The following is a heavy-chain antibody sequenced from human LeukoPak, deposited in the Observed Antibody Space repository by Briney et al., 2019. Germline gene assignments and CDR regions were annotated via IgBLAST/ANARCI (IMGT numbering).Heavy chain of an antibody. J-gene: IGHJ4*02. CDR3: AKDRQRALAVAGTGYFDY. V-gene: IGHV3-30*02. CDR2: IRYDGSNK. D-gene: IGHD6-19*01. Sequence: GGSLRLSCAASGFTFSSYGMHWVRQAPGKGPEWVAFIRYDGSNKYYADSVKGRFTISRDNSKNTLYLQMNSLRAEDTAVYYCAKDRQRALAVAGTGYFDYWGQGTLVTVSS. CDR1: GFTFSSYG.